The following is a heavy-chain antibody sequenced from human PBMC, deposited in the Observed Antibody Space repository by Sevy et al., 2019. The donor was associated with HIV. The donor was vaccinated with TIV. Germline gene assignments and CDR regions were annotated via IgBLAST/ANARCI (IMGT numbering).Heavy chain of an antibody. CDR3: AKDWDGIGFYPEALDI. CDR1: GFTFSSYA. CDR2: ISGSGGST. D-gene: IGHD1-26*01. Sequence: GGSLRLSCAASGFTFSSYAMSWVRQAPGKGLECVSVISGSGGSTYYADSVKGRFTISGDISKNTLYLQMNSLRAEETAVYCCAKDWDGIGFYPEALDIWGQGTMVTVPS. V-gene: IGHV3-23*01. J-gene: IGHJ3*02.